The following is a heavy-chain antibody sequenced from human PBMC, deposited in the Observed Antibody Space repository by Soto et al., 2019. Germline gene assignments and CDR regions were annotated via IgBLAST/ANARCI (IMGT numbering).Heavy chain of an antibody. J-gene: IGHJ4*02. CDR2: ISSSADTI. CDR1: GFSFSDYY. Sequence: QVQLVESGGGLVKPGGSLRLSCAASGFSFSDYYMSWIRQAPGKGLEWLAYISSSADTIDYADSVKGRFSISRDNAKNTLYLQMNSLRAEDTAVYYCARVVRVGALIYWGQGPLVSVSS. V-gene: IGHV3-11*01. D-gene: IGHD1-26*01. CDR3: ARVVRVGALIY.